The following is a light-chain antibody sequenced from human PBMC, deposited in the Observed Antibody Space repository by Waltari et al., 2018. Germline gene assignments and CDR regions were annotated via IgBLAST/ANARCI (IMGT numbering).Light chain of an antibody. CDR3: SCRDNSGFRHV. CDR2: GQN. CDR1: SLRSYY. Sequence: SSDLTQDPAVSVALGQKVRITCQGDSLRSYYATWYQQKPGQAPVLVIFGQNKRPSGIPDRFSGSSSRNTASLTITGAQAEDEADYYCSCRDNSGFRHVFGTGTKVTV. V-gene: IGLV3-19*01. J-gene: IGLJ1*01.